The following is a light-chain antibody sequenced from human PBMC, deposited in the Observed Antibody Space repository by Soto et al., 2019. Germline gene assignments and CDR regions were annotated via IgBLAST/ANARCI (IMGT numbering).Light chain of an antibody. CDR1: QSVSSY. V-gene: IGKV1-39*01. CDR2: AAS. J-gene: IGKJ4*01. CDR3: QQSYSSAT. Sequence: DIQMTQSPSSLSASVGDRVTITCRASQSVSSYLNWYQQKPGKAPELLIYAASSWQSGVPTRFSGSGSGTDFTLTIGSLQPEDCATYYCQQSYSSATFGGGTKVEIK.